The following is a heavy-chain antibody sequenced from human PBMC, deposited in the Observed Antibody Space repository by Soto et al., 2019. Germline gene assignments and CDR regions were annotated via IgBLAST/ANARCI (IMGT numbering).Heavy chain of an antibody. CDR1: GSSISSYY. J-gene: IGHJ4*02. CDR3: ARHPPERWLQLYYFDY. CDR2: IYYSGST. Sequence: SETLSLTCTVSGSSISSYYWSWIRQPPGKGLEWIGYIYYSGSTSYNPSLKSRVTISIDTSKNQFSLKLSSVTAADTAVYYCARHPPERWLQLYYFDYWGQGTLVTVS. D-gene: IGHD5-18*01. V-gene: IGHV4-59*08.